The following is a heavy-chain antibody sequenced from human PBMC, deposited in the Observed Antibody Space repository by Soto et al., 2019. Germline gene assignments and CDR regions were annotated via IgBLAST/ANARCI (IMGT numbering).Heavy chain of an antibody. D-gene: IGHD6-13*01. CDR2: IYYSGST. Sequence: SETLSLTCTVSGGSISSYYWSWIRQPPGKGLEWIGYIYYSGSTNYNPSLKSRVTISVDTSKNQFSLKLSSVTAADTAVYYCARLRAAAAPYYYYYMDVWGKGTTVTVSS. CDR3: ARLRAAAAPYYYYYMDV. J-gene: IGHJ6*03. CDR1: GGSISSYY. V-gene: IGHV4-59*08.